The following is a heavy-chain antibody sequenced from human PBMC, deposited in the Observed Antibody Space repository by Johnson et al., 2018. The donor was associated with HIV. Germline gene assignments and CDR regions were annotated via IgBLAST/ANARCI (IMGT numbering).Heavy chain of an antibody. CDR2: IWYDGSNK. J-gene: IGHJ3*02. CDR3: ARKGDAFDI. Sequence: QVQLVESGGGVVQPGRSLRLSCAASGFNFSSYGMHWVRQAPGKGLEWVAVIWYDGSNKYYADSVKGRFTISRDNSKNMMYLQMNSLRAEDTAVYYCARKGDAFDIWGQGTMVTISS. CDR1: GFNFSSYG. V-gene: IGHV3-33*01.